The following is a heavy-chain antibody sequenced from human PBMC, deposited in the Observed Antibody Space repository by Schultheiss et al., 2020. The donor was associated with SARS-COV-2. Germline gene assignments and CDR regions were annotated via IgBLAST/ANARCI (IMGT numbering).Heavy chain of an antibody. CDR3: ASRYYYDSSGYYSPFDY. CDR1: GGSISSSSYY. J-gene: IGHJ4*02. D-gene: IGHD3-22*01. Sequence: SETLSLTCTVSGGSISSSSYYWGWIRQPPGKGLEWIGSIYYSGSTNYNPSLKSRVTISVDTSKNQFSLKLSSVTAADTAVYYCASRYYYDSSGYYSPFDYWGQGTLVTVSS. CDR2: IYYSGST. V-gene: IGHV4-39*07.